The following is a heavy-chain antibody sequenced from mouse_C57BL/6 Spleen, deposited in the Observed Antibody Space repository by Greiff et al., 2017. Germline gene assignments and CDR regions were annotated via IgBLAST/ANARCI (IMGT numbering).Heavy chain of an antibody. Sequence: VKLMESGAELARPGASVKLSCKASGYTFTSYGISWVKQRTGQGLEWIGEIYPSSGNTYYNEKFKGKATLTADKSSSPAYMELRSLTSEDSAVYFCARNYVSSYRYFDYWGQGTTLTVSS. V-gene: IGHV1-81*01. CDR3: ARNYVSSYRYFDY. CDR2: IYPSSGNT. J-gene: IGHJ2*01. D-gene: IGHD1-1*01. CDR1: GYTFTSYG.